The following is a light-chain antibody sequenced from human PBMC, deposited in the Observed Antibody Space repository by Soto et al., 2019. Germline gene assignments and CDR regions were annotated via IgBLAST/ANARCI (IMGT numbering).Light chain of an antibody. J-gene: IGLJ3*02. CDR3: FLSYSGSRV. Sequence: QTVVTQEPSLTVSPGGTVTLTCGSSTGAVTSGHYSYWFQQKPGQAPRTLIYDTSSKHSWTPARFSGSLLGGKAALTLSGAQPEDEADYFCFLSYSGSRVFGGGTKLTVL. CDR1: TGAVTSGHY. CDR2: DTS. V-gene: IGLV7-46*01.